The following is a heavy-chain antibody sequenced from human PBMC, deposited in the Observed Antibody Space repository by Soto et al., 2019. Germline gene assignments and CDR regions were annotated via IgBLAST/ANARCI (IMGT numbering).Heavy chain of an antibody. D-gene: IGHD1-26*01. Sequence: VASVKVSCKASGYTFTSYALHWVRQAPGQRLEWMGWINAGNGNTKYSQKFRGRVTITRDTSASTAYMELSSLRSEDTAVYYCARAREGVISGSYSGPAARGFWFDPWGQGTLVTVSS. J-gene: IGHJ5*02. CDR2: INAGNGNT. V-gene: IGHV1-3*01. CDR3: ARAREGVISGSYSGPAARGFWFDP. CDR1: GYTFTSYA.